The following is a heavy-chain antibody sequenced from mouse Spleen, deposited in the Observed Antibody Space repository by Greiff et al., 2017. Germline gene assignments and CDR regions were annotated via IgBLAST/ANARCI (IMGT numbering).Heavy chain of an antibody. CDR2: IHPNSGST. Sequence: QVQLQQPGAELVKPGASVKLSCKASGYTFTSYWMHWVKQRPGQGLEWIGMIHPNSGSTNYNEKFKSKATLTVDKSSSTAYMQLSSLTSEDSAVYYCRRVYDYGSSYEYYAMDYWGQGTSVTVFS. V-gene: IGHV1-64*01. CDR1: GYTFTSYW. CDR3: RRVYDYGSSYEYYAMDY. J-gene: IGHJ4*01. D-gene: IGHD1-1*01.